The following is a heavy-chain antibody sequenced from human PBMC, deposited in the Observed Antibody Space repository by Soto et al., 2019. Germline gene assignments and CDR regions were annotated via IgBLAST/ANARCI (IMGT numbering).Heavy chain of an antibody. D-gene: IGHD6-13*01. CDR3: ARGLQTGYSSSWYTYYYYGMDV. CDR2: IIPIFGTA. V-gene: IGHV1-69*13. J-gene: IGHJ6*02. Sequence: SVKVSCKASGGTFSSYAISGVRQAPGQGLEWMGGIIPIFGTANYAQKFQGRVTITADESTSTAYMELSSLRSEDTAVYYCARGLQTGYSSSWYTYYYYGMDVWGQGTTVTVSS. CDR1: GGTFSSYA.